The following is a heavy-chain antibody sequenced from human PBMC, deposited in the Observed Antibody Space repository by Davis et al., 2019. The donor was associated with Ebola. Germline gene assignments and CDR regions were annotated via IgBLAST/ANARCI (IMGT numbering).Heavy chain of an antibody. D-gene: IGHD4-17*01. CDR3: AATAIDYGDYGVGWYYFDY. CDR2: IVVGSGNT. CDR1: GFTFTSSA. J-gene: IGHJ4*02. V-gene: IGHV1-58*01. Sequence: SVKVSCKASGFTFTSSAVQWVRQARGQRLEWIGWIVVGSGNTNYAQKFQERVTITRDMSTSTAYMELSSLRSEDTAVYYCAATAIDYGDYGVGWYYFDYWGQGTLVTVSS.